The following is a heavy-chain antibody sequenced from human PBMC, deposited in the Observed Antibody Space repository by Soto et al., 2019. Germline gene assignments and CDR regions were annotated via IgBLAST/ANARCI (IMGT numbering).Heavy chain of an antibody. V-gene: IGHV2-5*02. D-gene: IGHD6-6*01. J-gene: IGHJ4*02. CDR1: GFSLSTSGVG. Sequence: QITLKESGPTLVKPTQTLTLTCTFSGFSLSTSGVGVGWIRQPPGKALEWLALIYWDDDKRYSPSLKSRLTITKDTSKNQVVLTMTNMDPVDTATYYCAHSRTTIEYSSSSGCGYWGQGTLVTVSS. CDR3: AHSRTTIEYSSSSGCGY. CDR2: IYWDDDK.